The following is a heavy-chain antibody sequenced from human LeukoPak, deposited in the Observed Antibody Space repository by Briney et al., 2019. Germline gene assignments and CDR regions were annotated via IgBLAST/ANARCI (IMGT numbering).Heavy chain of an antibody. V-gene: IGHV3-23*01. D-gene: IGHD3-10*01. CDR1: GFTFSNYA. CDR3: AKDRSGLELDY. CDR2: ISDSGGST. J-gene: IGHJ4*02. Sequence: PGGSLRLSCAASGFTFSNYAMHWVRQAPGKGLEWVAVISDSGGSTYYADSVKGRFTISRDNSKNTLYLQMNSLRAEDTAVYYCAKDRSGLELDYWGQGTLVTVSS.